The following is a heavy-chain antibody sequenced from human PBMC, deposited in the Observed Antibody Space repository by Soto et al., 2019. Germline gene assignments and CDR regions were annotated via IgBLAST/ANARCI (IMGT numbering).Heavy chain of an antibody. CDR2: IIPVLDLS. J-gene: IGHJ2*01. CDR3: ATKLGHSAFAL. D-gene: IGHD5-12*01. Sequence: QVQLVQSGAEVKKPGSSVKVSCKASGGTFTDYTITWVRQAPGQGLEWMGRIIPVLDLSNYAQKFQGRVTITADKSTTTSYIELRGLTSADTAVYYCATKLGHSAFALWGRGTLVTVSS. V-gene: IGHV1-69*02. CDR1: GGTFTDYT.